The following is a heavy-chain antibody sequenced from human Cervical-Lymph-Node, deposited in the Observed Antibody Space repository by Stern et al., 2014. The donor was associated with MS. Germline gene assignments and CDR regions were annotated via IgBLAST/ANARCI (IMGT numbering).Heavy chain of an antibody. D-gene: IGHD3-3*01. CDR2: INPNSGGT. CDR3: ARGSGTAYDLRGDY. V-gene: IGHV1-2*02. CDR1: GYIFTDYY. J-gene: IGHJ4*01. Sequence: QVQLVQSGAEAKAPGASMKVSCRASGYIFTDYYLHWVRQVPGPGLEWLGWINPNSGGTNYAQNFQGRVTMTRDTSISTAYMELRWLGYADTAVYYCARGSGTAYDLRGDYWGQGTLVTVSS.